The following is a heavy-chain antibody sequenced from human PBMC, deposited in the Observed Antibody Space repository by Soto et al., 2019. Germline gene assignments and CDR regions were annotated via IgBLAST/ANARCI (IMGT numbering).Heavy chain of an antibody. Sequence: SETLSLTCAVSGGSISSGGYSWSWIRQPPGKGLEWIGYIYHSGSTYYNPSLKSRVTRSVDRSKNQFSLKLSSVTAADTAVYYCARCGIAARRHQNWCDPWGQGTLVTVSS. CDR1: GGSISSGGYS. CDR2: IYHSGST. J-gene: IGHJ5*02. CDR3: ARCGIAARRHQNWCDP. V-gene: IGHV4-30-2*01. D-gene: IGHD6-6*01.